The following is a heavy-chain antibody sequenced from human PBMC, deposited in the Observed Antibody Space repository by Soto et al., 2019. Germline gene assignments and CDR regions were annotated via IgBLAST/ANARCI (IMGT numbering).Heavy chain of an antibody. J-gene: IGHJ4*02. CDR2: LNRDGSST. D-gene: IGHD4-4*01. CDR3: ARGLKWGLFDY. V-gene: IGHV3-74*01. Sequence: EVQLVESGGGLVQTGGSLRLSCAASGFTFSRDWMHWVRQAPGKGLVWVSHLNRDGSSTSYADSVNGRFTISRDNARNTRFLQMNSLRAEDTAVYYCARGLKWGLFDYWGQGTLVTVSS. CDR1: GFTFSRDW.